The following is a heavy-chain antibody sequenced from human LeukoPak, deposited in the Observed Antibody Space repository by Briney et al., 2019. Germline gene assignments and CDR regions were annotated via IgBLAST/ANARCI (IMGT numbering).Heavy chain of an antibody. CDR3: ARGPTYGQAFDY. D-gene: IGHD3-10*01. CDR1: GFTFSSYG. Sequence: GGSLRLSCAASGFTFSSYGMHWVRQAPGKGLEWVAFIRYDGSNKYYADSVKGRFTISRDNSKNTLYLQMNSLRADDTAVYYCARGPTYGQAFDYWGQGTLVSVSS. CDR2: IRYDGSNK. V-gene: IGHV3-30*02. J-gene: IGHJ4*02.